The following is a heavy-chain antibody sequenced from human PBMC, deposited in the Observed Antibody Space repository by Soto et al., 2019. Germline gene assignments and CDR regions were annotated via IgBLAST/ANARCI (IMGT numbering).Heavy chain of an antibody. D-gene: IGHD6-13*01. CDR1: VYSFTSYW. CDR3: ARSYSSRSPDY. J-gene: IGHJ4*02. Sequence: PGDALKISCKVSVYSFTSYWISRVRQMPGKGLEWLGRIDPSESYTHYSPSFQGHGTISAXXXTXXXYXQXXXPXASDTAMCYCARSYSSRSPDYLGQGTLDTVST. V-gene: IGHV5-10-1*01. CDR2: IDPSESYT.